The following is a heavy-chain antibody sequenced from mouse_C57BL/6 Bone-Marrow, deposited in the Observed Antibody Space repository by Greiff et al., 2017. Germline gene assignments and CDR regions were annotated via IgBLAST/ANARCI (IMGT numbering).Heavy chain of an antibody. D-gene: IGHD1-1*01. V-gene: IGHV1-80*01. Sequence: VQLQQSGAELVKPGASVKISCKASGYAFTDYWMNWVKQRPGQGLEWIGQIYPGDGGTSYNEKFKGKATLTVDKSSSTAYMELRSLTSEDSAVYYCVRGITVVVADYGCQGPTPTVSS. CDR1: GYAFTDYW. CDR2: IYPGDGGT. CDR3: VRGITVVVADY. J-gene: IGHJ2*01.